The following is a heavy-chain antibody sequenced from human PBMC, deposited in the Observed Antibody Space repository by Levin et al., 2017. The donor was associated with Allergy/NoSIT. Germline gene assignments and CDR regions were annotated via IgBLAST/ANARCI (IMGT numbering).Heavy chain of an antibody. V-gene: IGHV1-3*01. CDR1: GYTFTSYA. CDR3: ARASWPAYCGGDCYWAEYFQH. Sequence: ASVKVSCKASGYTFTSYAMHWVRQAPGQRLEWMGWINAGNGNTKYSQKFQGRVTITRDTSASTAYMELSSLRSEDTAVYYCARASWPAYCGGDCYWAEYFQHWGQGTLVTVSS. J-gene: IGHJ1*01. D-gene: IGHD2-21*01. CDR2: INAGNGNT.